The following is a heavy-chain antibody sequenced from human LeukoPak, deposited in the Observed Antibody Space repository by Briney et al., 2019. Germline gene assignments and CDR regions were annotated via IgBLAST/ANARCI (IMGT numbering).Heavy chain of an antibody. D-gene: IGHD4-23*01. V-gene: IGHV4-59*01. CDR2: IYYSGST. CDR1: GGSISSYY. CDR3: ARTPTGVRRYYFDY. Sequence: SETLSLTCTVSGGSISSYYWSWIRQPPGKGLGWIGYIYYSGSTNYNPSLKSRVTISVDTSKNQFSLKLSSVTAADTAVYYCARTPTGVRRYYFDYWGQGTLVTVSS. J-gene: IGHJ4*02.